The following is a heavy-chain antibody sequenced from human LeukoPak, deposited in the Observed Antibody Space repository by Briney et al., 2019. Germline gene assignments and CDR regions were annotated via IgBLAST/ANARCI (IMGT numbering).Heavy chain of an antibody. CDR2: IYSSGST. CDR3: ARSDGYGLVGI. CDR1: GVSISSGSNY. J-gene: IGHJ3*02. Sequence: PSETLSLTCSVSGVSISSGSNYWGWIRQPPGKTLEWIVSIYSSGSTYYNPSLKSRVIILIDTTKNHFSLNLGSVTAADTAVYYCARSDGYGLVGIWGQGTMVTVSS. D-gene: IGHD3-10*01. V-gene: IGHV4-39*07.